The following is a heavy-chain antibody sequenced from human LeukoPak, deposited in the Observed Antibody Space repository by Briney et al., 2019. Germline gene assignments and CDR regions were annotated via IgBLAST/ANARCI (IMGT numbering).Heavy chain of an antibody. J-gene: IGHJ4*02. CDR1: GFSFSDFY. CDR3: ARTARVGDY. D-gene: IGHD5-18*01. Sequence: GGSLRLSCAASGFSFSDFYMSWIRQPPGKGLEWISYISQSGSDINYADSVRGRFTVSRDNAKNSLYLQMNSLRAEDTAVYYCARTARVGDYWGQGTLVTVSS. V-gene: IGHV3-11*01. CDR2: ISQSGSDI.